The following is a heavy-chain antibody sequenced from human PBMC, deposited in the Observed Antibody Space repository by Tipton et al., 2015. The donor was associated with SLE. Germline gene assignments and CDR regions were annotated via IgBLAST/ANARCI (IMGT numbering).Heavy chain of an antibody. V-gene: IGHV7-4-1*02. D-gene: IGHD4-11*01. J-gene: IGHJ4*02. Sequence: LVQSGSELKKPGASVRISCKTSGYTFTSSSMNWVRQAPGQGLEWMGWININTGNPTYAQGFTGRFAFSLDTSVSTAYLQISSLKAEDTAVYYCARSKGVFDYWGQGTLVTVSS. CDR2: ININTGNP. CDR1: GYTFTSSS. CDR3: ARSKGVFDY.